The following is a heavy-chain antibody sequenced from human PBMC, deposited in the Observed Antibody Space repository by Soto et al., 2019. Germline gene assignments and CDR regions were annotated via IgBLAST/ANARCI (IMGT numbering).Heavy chain of an antibody. V-gene: IGHV4-4*02. D-gene: IGHD2-15*01. CDR3: ATLPPRIVVVSTEIPT. J-gene: IGHJ4*02. CDR2: VYHSGGT. Sequence: QVQLRESGPGMVRPSVNLSLACAVSGTSISSTFWWSCVRQSPGKGLEGIGEVYHSGGTKYNPSLKSRVTISGAKANNQFSLELRSVTAADTAVYYCATLPPRIVVVSTEIPTWGRGTLVTVSS. CDR1: GTSISSTFW.